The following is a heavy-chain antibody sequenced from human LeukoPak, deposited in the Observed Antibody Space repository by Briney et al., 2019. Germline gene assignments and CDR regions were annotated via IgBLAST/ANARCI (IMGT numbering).Heavy chain of an antibody. V-gene: IGHV5-51*01. CDR1: GYSFTSYW. Sequence: GESLKISCKGSGYSFTSYWIGWVRQVPGKGLEWMGIIYPGDSDTRYSPSFQGQVTISADKSISTAYLQWSSLKASDTAMYYCARAPAYYCSGGSCYYFDYWGQGTLVTVSS. D-gene: IGHD2-15*01. CDR3: ARAPAYYCSGGSCYYFDY. CDR2: IYPGDSDT. J-gene: IGHJ4*02.